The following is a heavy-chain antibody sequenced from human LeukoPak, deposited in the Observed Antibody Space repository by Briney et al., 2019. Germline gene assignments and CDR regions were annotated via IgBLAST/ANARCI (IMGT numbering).Heavy chain of an antibody. Sequence: ETLSLTCTVSGGSISSYYWSWIRQPPGKGLEWIGYIYTSGSTNYNPSLKSRVTISVDTSKNQFSLKLSSVTAADTAVYYCARENDYIDYWGQGTLVTLSS. CDR1: GGSISSYY. CDR2: IYTSGST. V-gene: IGHV4-4*09. D-gene: IGHD2/OR15-2a*01. CDR3: ARENDYIDY. J-gene: IGHJ4*02.